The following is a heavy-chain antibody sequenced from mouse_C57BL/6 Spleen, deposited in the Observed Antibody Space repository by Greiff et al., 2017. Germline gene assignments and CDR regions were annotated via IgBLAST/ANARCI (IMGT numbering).Heavy chain of an antibody. V-gene: IGHV1-5*01. CDR3: TNDGYDGVGD. CDR2: IYPGNSDT. J-gene: IGHJ2*01. CDR1: GYTFTSYW. Sequence: VQLQQSGTVLARPGASVKMSCKTSGYTFTSYWMHWVKQRPGQGLEWIGAIYPGNSDTSYNQKFKGKATLTADTSASTAYMELSSLTTEGSAVYYCTNDGYDGVGDWGQGATLTVSS. D-gene: IGHD2-2*01.